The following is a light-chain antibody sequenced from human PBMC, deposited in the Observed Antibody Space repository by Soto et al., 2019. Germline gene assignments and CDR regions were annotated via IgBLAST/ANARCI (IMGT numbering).Light chain of an antibody. Sequence: QSVLTQPASVSGSPGQSITISCTGTSSDVGGYNYVSWYQQHPGKAPKLMIYDVNNRPSGVSNRFSGSKSGNTASLTISGLQAEDEPDYYCSSYTSSSTLVFGTGTKLTVL. CDR3: SSYTSSSTLV. V-gene: IGLV2-14*03. CDR2: DVN. CDR1: SSDVGGYNY. J-gene: IGLJ1*01.